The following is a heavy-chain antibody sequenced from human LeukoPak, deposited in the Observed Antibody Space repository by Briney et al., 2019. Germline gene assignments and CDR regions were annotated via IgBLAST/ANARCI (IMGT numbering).Heavy chain of an antibody. D-gene: IGHD2-2*01. CDR1: GDSVSSNSAA. J-gene: IGHJ6*02. CDR3: AREDIVVVPAATYYYGMDV. CDR2: TYYRSKWYN. Sequence: SQTLSLTCAISGDSVSSNSAAWHWIRHSPSSGLEWLGRTYYRSKWYNDYAVSVKGRITINPDTSKNQFSLQLNSVTPEDTAVYYCAREDIVVVPAATYYYGMDVWGQGTTVTVSS. V-gene: IGHV6-1*01.